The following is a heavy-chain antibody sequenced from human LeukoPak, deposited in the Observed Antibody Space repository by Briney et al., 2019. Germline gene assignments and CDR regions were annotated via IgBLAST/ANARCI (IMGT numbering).Heavy chain of an antibody. CDR3: ARVAPYDFWSGYYDFDY. CDR1: GFTVSSNY. CDR2: IYSGGST. Sequence: PGGSLRLSCAASGFTVSSNYMSWVRQAPGKGLEWISVIYSGGSTYYADSVKGRFTISRDNSKNTLYLQMNSLRAEDTAVYYCARVAPYDFWSGYYDFDYWGQGTLVTVSS. J-gene: IGHJ4*02. D-gene: IGHD3-3*01. V-gene: IGHV3-53*01.